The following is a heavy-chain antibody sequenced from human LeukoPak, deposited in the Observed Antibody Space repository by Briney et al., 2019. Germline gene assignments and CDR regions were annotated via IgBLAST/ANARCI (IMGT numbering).Heavy chain of an antibody. J-gene: IGHJ4*02. V-gene: IGHV3-15*01. Sequence: GGSLRLSCAASGYGFSFSNAWMTWVRQAPGKGLEWVGRIKSKGDGGTTDYAAPVKGRFTMSRDDSQSTLYLQMNSLKVEDTAIYYCSTDWYDYWGQGTLVTVSS. CDR1: GYGFSFSNAW. CDR2: IKSKGDGGTT. CDR3: STDWYDY. D-gene: IGHD6-13*01.